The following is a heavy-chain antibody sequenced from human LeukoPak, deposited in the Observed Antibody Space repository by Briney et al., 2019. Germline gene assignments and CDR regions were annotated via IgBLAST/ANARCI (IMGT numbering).Heavy chain of an antibody. CDR1: GGSISSYY. D-gene: IGHD5-18*01. Sequence: MSSETLSLTCTVSGGSISSYYWSWIRQPPGKRLEWIGYVYYSGRTSYNPSLKSRVTISVDTPKNQISLKLSSVTAADTAVYYCARDLGVMVRAFDIWGQGTMVTVSS. V-gene: IGHV4-59*01. CDR2: VYYSGRT. CDR3: ARDLGVMVRAFDI. J-gene: IGHJ3*02.